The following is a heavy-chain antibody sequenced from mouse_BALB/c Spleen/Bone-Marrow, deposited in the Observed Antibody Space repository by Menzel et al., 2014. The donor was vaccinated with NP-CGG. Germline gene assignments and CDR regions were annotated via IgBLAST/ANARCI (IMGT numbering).Heavy chain of an antibody. Sequence: VQLQQPGAELVKPGASVKLSCTASDFNIKDAYMHWVKQRPEQGLEWIGRIDPANVNTKYDTTFQGKATITEDTSSNTAYLLLSSLTPEDTAVYYCAVYYCGSSSFAYWGQGTLVTVSA. D-gene: IGHD1-1*01. CDR2: IDPANVNT. V-gene: IGHV14-3*02. CDR3: AVYYCGSSSFAY. CDR1: DFNIKDAY. J-gene: IGHJ3*01.